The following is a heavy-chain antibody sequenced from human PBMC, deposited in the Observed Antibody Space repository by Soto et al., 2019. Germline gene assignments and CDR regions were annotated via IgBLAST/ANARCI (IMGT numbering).Heavy chain of an antibody. Sequence: ASVKVSCKASGYTFTNYAFSWVRQAPGQGLEWMGWISAYNGNTNYPQKLQGRVTMTTDTSTSTAYMELRSLRSDDTAVYYCATEITGTTQGYYYYYGMDVWGQGTTVTVSS. D-gene: IGHD1-7*01. CDR1: GYTFTNYA. J-gene: IGHJ6*02. CDR2: ISAYNGNT. CDR3: ATEITGTTQGYYYYYGMDV. V-gene: IGHV1-18*01.